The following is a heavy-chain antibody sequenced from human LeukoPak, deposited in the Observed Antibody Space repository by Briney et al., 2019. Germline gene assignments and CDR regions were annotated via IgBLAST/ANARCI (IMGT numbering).Heavy chain of an antibody. CDR3: ARHLMGIAAAGVDYYGMDV. V-gene: IGHV5-51*01. Sequence: GESLKISCKGSGYSFTSYWIGWVRQMPGKGLEWMGIIYPGDSDTGYSPSFQGQVTISADKSISTAYLQWSSLKASDTAMYYCARHLMGIAAAGVDYYGMDVWGQGTTVTVSS. J-gene: IGHJ6*02. D-gene: IGHD6-13*01. CDR1: GYSFTSYW. CDR2: IYPGDSDT.